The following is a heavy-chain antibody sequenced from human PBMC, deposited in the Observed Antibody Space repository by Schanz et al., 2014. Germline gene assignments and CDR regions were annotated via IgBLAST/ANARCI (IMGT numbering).Heavy chain of an antibody. CDR3: ARDQSPYTNSSDVRYFDY. J-gene: IGHJ4*02. Sequence: QVQLVQSGGEMKKPGASVKVSCKASGYTFTDYGVIWVRQAPGQGLEWMGWISAYTNNTNYAQKFQGRVTITADKSTSTASMELSSLRSEDTAVYYCARDQSPYTNSSDVRYFDYWGQGTLVTVSS. CDR2: ISAYTNNT. CDR1: GYTFTDYG. V-gene: IGHV1-18*01. D-gene: IGHD6-6*01.